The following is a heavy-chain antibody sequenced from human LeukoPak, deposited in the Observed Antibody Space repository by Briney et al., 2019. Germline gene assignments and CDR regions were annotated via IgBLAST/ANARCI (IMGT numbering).Heavy chain of an antibody. D-gene: IGHD2-8*01. Sequence: ASVKVSCKASGGTFSSYAISWVRQAPGRGLEWMGGIIPIFGTANYAQKFQGRVTITADESTSTAYMELSSLRSEDTAVYYCARVTLGQVYRMAHWFDPWGQGTLVTVSS. V-gene: IGHV1-69*13. CDR1: GGTFSSYA. CDR2: IIPIFGTA. CDR3: ARVTLGQVYRMAHWFDP. J-gene: IGHJ5*02.